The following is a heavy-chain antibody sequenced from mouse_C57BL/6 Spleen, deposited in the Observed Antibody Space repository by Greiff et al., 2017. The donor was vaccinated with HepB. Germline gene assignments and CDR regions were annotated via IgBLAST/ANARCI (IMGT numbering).Heavy chain of an antibody. CDR2: IYPSDSET. J-gene: IGHJ4*01. CDR3: ARWGLLPEEYAMVY. Sequence: QVQLQQPGAELVRPGSSVKLSCKASGYTFTSYWMDWVKQRPGQGLEWIGNIYPSDSETHYNQKFKDKATLTVDKSSSTAYMQLSSLTSEDSAVYYCARWGLLPEEYAMVYWGQGTSVTVSS. CDR1: GYTFTSYW. D-gene: IGHD2-3*01. V-gene: IGHV1-61*01.